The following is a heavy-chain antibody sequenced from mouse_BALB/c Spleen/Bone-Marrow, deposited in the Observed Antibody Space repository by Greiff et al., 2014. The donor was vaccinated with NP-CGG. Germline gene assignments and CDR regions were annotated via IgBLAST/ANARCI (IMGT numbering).Heavy chain of an antibody. Sequence: EVQLQQSGAELVKPGASVKLSCTASGFNIKDTYMHWVKQRPEQGLEWIGRIDPANGNTKYDPKFQGKATITADTSSYTAYLQLNSLTSEDTAVYYCARYYYGTRYYFDYWGQGTTLTVSS. CDR2: IDPANGNT. CDR3: ARYYYGTRYYFDY. CDR1: GFNIKDTY. J-gene: IGHJ2*01. D-gene: IGHD1-1*01. V-gene: IGHV14-3*02.